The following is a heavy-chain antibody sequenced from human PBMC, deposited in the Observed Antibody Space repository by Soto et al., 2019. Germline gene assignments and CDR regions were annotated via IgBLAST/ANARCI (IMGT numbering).Heavy chain of an antibody. D-gene: IGHD1-26*01. CDR2: ITWNSGRI. CDR3: ARSQIVGSMHYYYYMDV. J-gene: IGHJ6*03. V-gene: IGHV3-9*01. Sequence: EVQVVESGGGLVQPGRSLRLSCAASGFTFDDYAMHWVRQAPWKGLEWVSGITWNSGRIGYADSVKGRFTIARDNANNSLYLQMDSRREEDTALYYCARSQIVGSMHYYYYMDVWGKGTTVTVS. CDR1: GFTFDDYA.